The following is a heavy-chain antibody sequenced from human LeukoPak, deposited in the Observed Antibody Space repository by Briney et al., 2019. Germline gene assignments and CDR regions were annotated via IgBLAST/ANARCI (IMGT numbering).Heavy chain of an antibody. CDR1: GYTFTSYD. CDR2: MNPNSGNT. D-gene: IGHD2-15*01. Sequence: GASVKVSCKASGYTFTSYDINWVRQATGQGLEWMGWMNPNSGNTGYAQKFQGRVTMTRDTSTSTVYMELSSLRSEDTAVYYCARDHGYCSGGSCYPSSWFDPWGQGTLVTVSS. V-gene: IGHV1-8*01. J-gene: IGHJ5*02. CDR3: ARDHGYCSGGSCYPSSWFDP.